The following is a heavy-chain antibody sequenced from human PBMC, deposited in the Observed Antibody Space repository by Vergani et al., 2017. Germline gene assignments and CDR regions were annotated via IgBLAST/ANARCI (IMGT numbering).Heavy chain of an antibody. V-gene: IGHV3-11*04. CDR3: ARVGCSGGSCYSGWFDP. CDR1: GFSFSDHY. Sequence: VQLVESGGGLVKPGGSLRLSCAASGFSFSDHYMTWIRQAPGKGLEWVSYISNSGNTIEYADSVKGRFSISRDNAKSSLFLQMNSLRAEDTAVYYCARVGCSGGSCYSGWFDPWGQGTLVTVSS. D-gene: IGHD2-15*01. J-gene: IGHJ5*02. CDR2: ISNSGNTI.